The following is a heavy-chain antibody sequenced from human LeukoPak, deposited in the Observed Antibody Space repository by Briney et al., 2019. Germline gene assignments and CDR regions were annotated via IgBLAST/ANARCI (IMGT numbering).Heavy chain of an antibody. CDR1: GGATSSSSDY. D-gene: IGHD3-16*02. V-gene: IGHV4-39*02. CDR2: IYFSGGT. Sequence: SETLSLTCTLSGGATSSSSDYSAWVRQSPGEGLGWVGTIYFSGGTSNNPSLKSRVTISVGTSKNRFFLQLSSVTAADSAVYYCATQGVSYFDYRWGRYHPMGFDNWGQGTLVTVSS. J-gene: IGHJ4*02. CDR3: ATQGVSYFDYRWGRYHPMGFDN.